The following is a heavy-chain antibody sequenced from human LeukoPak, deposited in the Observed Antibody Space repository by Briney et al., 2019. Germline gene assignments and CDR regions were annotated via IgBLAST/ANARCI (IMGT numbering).Heavy chain of an antibody. CDR3: ARGPNCSGGSCYSKYYYYGMDV. D-gene: IGHD2-15*01. CDR1: GFTFSSYS. CDR2: ISSSSSYL. V-gene: IGHV3-21*01. Sequence: GGSLRLSCAASGFTFSSYSMNWVRQAPGKGLEWVSSISSSSSYLYYADSVKGRFTISRDNAKNSLYLQMNSLRAEDTAVYYCARGPNCSGGSCYSKYYYYGMDVWGQGTTVTVSS. J-gene: IGHJ6*02.